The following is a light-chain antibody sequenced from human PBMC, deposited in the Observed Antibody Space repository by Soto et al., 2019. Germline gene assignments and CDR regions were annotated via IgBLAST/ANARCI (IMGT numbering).Light chain of an antibody. Sequence: EIEMTQSPGTLSVSPGERATLSCRASQNIRSNLAWYQQKPGQAPRLLIYETSTRAPGIPARFSGSGSGTEFTLTISSLQSEDFAVYHCQQYNNWPPFTFGPGTKVDIK. J-gene: IGKJ3*01. CDR2: ETS. CDR3: QQYNNWPPFT. V-gene: IGKV3-15*01. CDR1: QNIRSN.